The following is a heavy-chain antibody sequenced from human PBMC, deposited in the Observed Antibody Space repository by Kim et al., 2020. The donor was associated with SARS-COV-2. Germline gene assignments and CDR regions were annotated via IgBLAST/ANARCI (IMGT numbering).Heavy chain of an antibody. D-gene: IGHD5-12*01. Sequence: ASVKVSCKASGYTFTSYGISWVRQAPGQGLEWMGWISAYNGNTNYAQKLQGRVTMTTDTSTSTAYMELRSLRSDDTAVYYCAREATGGPTLGFGTYYYYYYGMDVWGQGTTVTVSS. J-gene: IGHJ6*02. CDR3: AREATGGPTLGFGTYYYYYYGMDV. CDR1: GYTFTSYG. V-gene: IGHV1-18*01. CDR2: ISAYNGNT.